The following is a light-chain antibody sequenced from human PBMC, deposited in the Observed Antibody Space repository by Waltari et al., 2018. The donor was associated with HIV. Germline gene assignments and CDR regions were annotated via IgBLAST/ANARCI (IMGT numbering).Light chain of an antibody. J-gene: IGKJ5*01. CDR1: QRISNC. Sequence: DIQMTQSPSTLSASVGDRVTITCRASQRISNCLAWYQQKPGKAPKLLIYRASRLQSGVPSRFSGSGSGTEFTHTISSLQPDDFATYYCQQYNSYLITFGQGTRLEIK. CDR2: RAS. CDR3: QQYNSYLIT. V-gene: IGKV1-5*03.